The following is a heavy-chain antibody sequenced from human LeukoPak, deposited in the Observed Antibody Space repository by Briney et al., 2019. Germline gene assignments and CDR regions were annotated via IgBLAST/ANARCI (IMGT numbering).Heavy chain of an antibody. V-gene: IGHV3-48*04. CDR1: EFTFSSYS. CDR3: ARGGSGWQHGLIAY. D-gene: IGHD6-19*01. J-gene: IGHJ4*02. CDR2: ISSSSTI. Sequence: GGSLRLSCAASEFTFSSYSMNWVRQAPGKGLEWVSYISSSSTIYYADSVKGRFTISRDNAKNSLYLQMNSLRAEDTAVYYCARGGSGWQHGLIAYWGQGTLVTVSS.